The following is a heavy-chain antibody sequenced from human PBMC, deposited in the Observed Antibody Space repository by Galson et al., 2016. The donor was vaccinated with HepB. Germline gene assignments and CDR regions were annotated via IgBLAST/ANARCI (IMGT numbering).Heavy chain of an antibody. CDR2: IYSGGTT. D-gene: IGHD4-23*01. CDR3: ARDELRYGMDV. J-gene: IGHJ6*04. CDR1: GFTVSSHY. V-gene: IGHV3-66*02. Sequence: SLRLSCAVSGFTVSSHYMNWVRQAPGKGLEWVSVIYSGGTTDYAVSVKGRFTISRDESKNTLYLQMNSLRGDDTAVYFCARDELRYGMDVWGKGTTVTVSS.